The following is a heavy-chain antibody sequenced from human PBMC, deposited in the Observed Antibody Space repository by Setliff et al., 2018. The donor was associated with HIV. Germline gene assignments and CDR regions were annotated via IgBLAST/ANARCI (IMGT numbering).Heavy chain of an antibody. CDR1: APPSIVTT. D-gene: IGHD2-15*01. CDR3: ARVSRLHPFDP. Sequence: SETRPSPALSLAPPSIVTTGAGSGQLPGKGLQWIGLIYYTGIPTYNPSLEGRITMSVDRSKNQFSLRLTSVTAADTAMYYCARVSRLHPFDPWGQGTPVTVSS. J-gene: IGHJ5*02. CDR2: IYYTGIP. V-gene: IGHV4-59*11.